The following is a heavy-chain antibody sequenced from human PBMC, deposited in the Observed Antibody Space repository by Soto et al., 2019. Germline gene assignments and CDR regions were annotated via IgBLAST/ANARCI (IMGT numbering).Heavy chain of an antibody. D-gene: IGHD3-22*01. CDR1: GGSISSGDYY. V-gene: IGHV4-30-4*01. CDR3: ARESTYYYDSSGYPSPNDAFDI. Sequence: QVQLQESGPGLVKPSQTLSLTCTVSGGSISSGDYYWSWIRQPPGKGLEWIGYIYYSGSTYYNPSLKSRVTISVDTSKNQFSLKLSSVTAADTAVYYCARESTYYYDSSGYPSPNDAFDIWGQGTMVTVSS. J-gene: IGHJ3*02. CDR2: IYYSGST.